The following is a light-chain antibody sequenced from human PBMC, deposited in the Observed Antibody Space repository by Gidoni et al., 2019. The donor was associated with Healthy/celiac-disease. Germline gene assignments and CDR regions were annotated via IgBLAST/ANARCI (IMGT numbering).Light chain of an antibody. J-gene: IGKJ2*01. V-gene: IGKV3-20*01. Sequence: ELVLTQSPGTLSLSPGDRATLSCRASQRVSSSYLAWYQQKPGQAPRLLIYGASRRAIGSPDRCSGSGSGTDFTLTISRLEPEDFAVYYCQQYGSSPMYTFGQGTKLEIK. CDR1: QRVSSSY. CDR3: QQYGSSPMYT. CDR2: GAS.